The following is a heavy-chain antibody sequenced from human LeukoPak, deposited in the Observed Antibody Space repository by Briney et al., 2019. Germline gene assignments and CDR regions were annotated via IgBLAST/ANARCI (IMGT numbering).Heavy chain of an antibody. D-gene: IGHD6-13*01. V-gene: IGHV4-39*01. CDR1: GGSFSSGCYN. Sequence: SETLSLTCAVSGGSFSSGCYNRAWIRQPPGKGLEWIGSIYYSGSTYYSPSLKSRVTISVDTSKNQFSLQVSSVTAADTAVYYCARTFDANSSTWYLNRYFDHWGQGALVTVSS. CDR2: IYYSGST. CDR3: ARTFDANSSTWYLNRYFDH. J-gene: IGHJ4*02.